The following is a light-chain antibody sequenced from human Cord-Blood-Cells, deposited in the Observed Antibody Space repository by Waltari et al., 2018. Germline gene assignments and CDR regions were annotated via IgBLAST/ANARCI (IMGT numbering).Light chain of an antibody. CDR1: SSDVWSYNL. V-gene: IGLV2-23*01. CDR3: CTYAGSSTPVV. Sequence: QSALTRPASVSGSPGQSITISCTGTSSDVWSYNLVSLYQQHPGKAPKIMIYEGSKRPAGVSNRFSGSKSGNTASLTISGLQAEDEADYYCCTYAGSSTPVVFGGGTKLTVL. J-gene: IGLJ2*01. CDR2: EGS.